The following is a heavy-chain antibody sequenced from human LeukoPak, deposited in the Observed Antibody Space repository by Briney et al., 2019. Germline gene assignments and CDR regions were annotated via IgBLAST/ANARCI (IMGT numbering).Heavy chain of an antibody. D-gene: IGHD6-19*01. CDR2: IYYSGST. Sequence: SETLSLTCTVSGGSISSYYWSWIRQPPGKGLEWIGYIYYSGSTNYNPSLKSRVTISVDTSKNQFSLKLSSVTAADTAVYYCARHLSGSGWYVFDYWGQGTLVTVSS. CDR1: GGSISSYY. J-gene: IGHJ4*02. V-gene: IGHV4-59*01. CDR3: ARHLSGSGWYVFDY.